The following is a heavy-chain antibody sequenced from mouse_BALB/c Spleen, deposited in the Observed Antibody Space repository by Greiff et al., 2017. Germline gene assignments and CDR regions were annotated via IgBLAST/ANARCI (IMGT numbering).Heavy chain of an antibody. J-gene: IGHJ1*01. D-gene: IGHD2-1*01. V-gene: IGHV5-12-1*01. CDR1: GFAFSSYD. CDR2: ISSGGGST. Sequence: DVKLVESGGGLVKPGGSLKLSCAASGFAFSSYDMSWVRQTPEKRLEWVAYISSGGGSTYYPDTVKGRFTISRDNAKNTLYLQMSSLKSEDTAMYYCARQRGKDSYWYFDVWGAGTTVTVSS. CDR3: ARQRGKDSYWYFDV.